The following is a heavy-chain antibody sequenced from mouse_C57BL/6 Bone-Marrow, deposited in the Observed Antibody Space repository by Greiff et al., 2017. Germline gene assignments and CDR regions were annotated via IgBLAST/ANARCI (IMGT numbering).Heavy chain of an antibody. CDR2: INPNNGGT. V-gene: IGHV1-22*01. D-gene: IGHD2-4*01. CDR3: ARRGFYYDYDENAVDY. J-gene: IGHJ4*01. CDR1: GYTFTDYN. Sequence: VQLQQSGPELVKPGASVKMSCKASGYTFTDYNMHWVKQSHGKSLEWIGYINPNNGGTSYNQKFKGKATLTVNKSSSTAYMELRSLTSEDSAVYYCARRGFYYDYDENAVDYWGQGTSVTVSS.